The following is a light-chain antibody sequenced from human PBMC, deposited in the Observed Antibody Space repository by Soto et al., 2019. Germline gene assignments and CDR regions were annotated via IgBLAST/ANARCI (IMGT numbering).Light chain of an antibody. CDR1: QSVLYSSNNKNY. CDR2: WAS. Sequence: DIVMAQSPDSLAVSLGERATINCKSSQSVLYSSNNKNYLAWYQQKPGQPPRLLIYWASTRESGVPDRFSGSGSGTAFTLAISSLQAEDVAVYYCQQSYSTPHTFGQGTKLEIK. V-gene: IGKV4-1*01. CDR3: QQSYSTPHT. J-gene: IGKJ2*01.